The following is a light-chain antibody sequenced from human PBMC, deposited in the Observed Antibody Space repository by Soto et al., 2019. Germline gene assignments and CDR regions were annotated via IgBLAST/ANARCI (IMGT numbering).Light chain of an antibody. Sequence: DIQMTQSPSSLSASVGDRVTITCRASQDIGSHLAWYQQKPEKAPKSLIYFASTSQSGVPSRLSASGSGADFTLTISSLQPEDFATYYCQQFRSFPITFGQGTRLEIK. CDR2: FAS. J-gene: IGKJ5*01. CDR3: QQFRSFPIT. CDR1: QDIGSH. V-gene: IGKV1D-16*01.